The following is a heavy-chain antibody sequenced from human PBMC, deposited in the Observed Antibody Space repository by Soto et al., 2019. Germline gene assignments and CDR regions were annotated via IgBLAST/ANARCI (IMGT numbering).Heavy chain of an antibody. CDR3: PREDPHGDAFDY. J-gene: IGHJ4*02. V-gene: IGHV3-53*04. D-gene: IGHD4-17*01. CDR2: IYSGGST. CDR1: GFTVSSNY. Sequence: EVQLVESGGGLVQPGGSLRLSCAASGFTVSSNYMSWVRQAPGKGLEWVSVIYSGGSTYYADSVKGRFTTPRHNSKNTLYLQMNSLRAEDTAVYYYPREDPHGDAFDYWGQGTLVTVSS.